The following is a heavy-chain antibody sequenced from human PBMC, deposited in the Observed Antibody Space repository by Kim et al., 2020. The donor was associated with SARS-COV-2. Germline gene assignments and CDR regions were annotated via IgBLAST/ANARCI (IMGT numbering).Heavy chain of an antibody. J-gene: IGHJ3*02. V-gene: IGHV3-48*03. CDR2: ISSSGSTI. CDR3: ARGESIAAPYDAFDI. CDR1: GFTFSSYE. Sequence: GGSLRLSCAASGFTFSSYEMNWVRQAPGKGLEWVSYISSSGSTIYYADSVKGRFTISRDNAKNSLYLQMNSLRAEDTAVYYCARGESIAAPYDAFDIWGQGTMVTVPS. D-gene: IGHD6-6*01.